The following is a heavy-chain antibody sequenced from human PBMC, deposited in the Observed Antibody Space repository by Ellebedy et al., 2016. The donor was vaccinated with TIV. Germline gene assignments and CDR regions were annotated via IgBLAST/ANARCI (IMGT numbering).Heavy chain of an antibody. J-gene: IGHJ5*02. CDR1: GFTFSSYW. V-gene: IGHV3-7*01. CDR3: ARVPWGSGAVNWFDP. Sequence: GESLKISCAASGFTFSSYWMSWVRQAPGKGLEWVANIKEDGSEKYYVYSVKCRFTISRDNAKNSLYLQMNTLRAEYTAVYYCARVPWGSGAVNWFDPWGQGTLVTVSS. CDR2: IKEDGSEK. D-gene: IGHD3-10*01.